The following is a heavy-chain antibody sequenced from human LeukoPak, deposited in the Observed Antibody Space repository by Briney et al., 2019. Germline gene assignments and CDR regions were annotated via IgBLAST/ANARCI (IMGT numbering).Heavy chain of an antibody. CDR2: IYTSGST. CDR3: ARLLLWFGEPTFFDY. Sequence: SETLSLTCTVSGGSISSYYWSWIRQPAGKGLEWIGRIYTSGSTNYNPSLKSRVTISVDTSKNQFSLKLSSVTAADTAVYYCARLLLWFGEPTFFDYWGQGTLVTVSS. CDR1: GGSISSYY. J-gene: IGHJ4*02. V-gene: IGHV4-4*07. D-gene: IGHD3-10*01.